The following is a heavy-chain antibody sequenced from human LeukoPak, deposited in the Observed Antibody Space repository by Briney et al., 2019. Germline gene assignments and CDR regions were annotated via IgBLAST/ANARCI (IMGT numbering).Heavy chain of an antibody. V-gene: IGHV4-59*12. D-gene: IGHD2-15*01. Sequence: SETLSLTCTVSGGSISTYYWSWVRQPRGKGLEWNGYIYCSGSANYNPTLKSRVTISVDTSKNQFSLKLSSVTAADTAVYYCVRGGRDVDLYWGQGTLVTVSS. CDR1: GGSISTYY. CDR3: VRGGRDVDLY. J-gene: IGHJ4*02. CDR2: IYCSGSA.